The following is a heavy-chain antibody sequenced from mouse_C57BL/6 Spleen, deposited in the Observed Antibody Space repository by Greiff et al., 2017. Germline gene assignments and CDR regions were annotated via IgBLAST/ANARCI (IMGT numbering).Heavy chain of an antibody. V-gene: IGHV1-7*01. D-gene: IGHD2-12*01. CDR1: GYTFTSYW. Sequence: VMLVESGAELAKPGASVKLSCKASGYTFTSYWMHWVKQRPGQGLEWIGYINPSSGYTKYNQKFKDKATLTADKSSSTAYLQLSSLTYEDSAVYYCARGYSLYAMDYWGQGTSVTVSS. CDR2: INPSSGYT. CDR3: ARGYSLYAMDY. J-gene: IGHJ4*01.